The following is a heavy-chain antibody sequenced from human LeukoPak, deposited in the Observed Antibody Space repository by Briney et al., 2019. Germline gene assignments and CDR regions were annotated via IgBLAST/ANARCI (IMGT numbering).Heavy chain of an antibody. CDR2: ISGSGCST. CDR1: GFTFSSYH. J-gene: IGHJ3*02. D-gene: IGHD6-19*01. Sequence: EGSLTLSCAASGFTFSSYHMSWVRQAPGKGLEWVSDISGSGCSTYYADAVKGRFTISRDNAKTTLYLQMNSLRAEDKAVYYCAKGGPAGWYGVSTDAFDIWGQGTMVTVSS. CDR3: AKGGPAGWYGVSTDAFDI. V-gene: IGHV3-23*01.